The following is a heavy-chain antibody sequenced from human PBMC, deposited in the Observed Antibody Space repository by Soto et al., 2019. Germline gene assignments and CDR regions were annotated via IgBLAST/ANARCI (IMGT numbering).Heavy chain of an antibody. CDR2: ISGNGAET. J-gene: IGHJ4*02. D-gene: IGHD6-19*01. CDR1: GFPFSSYA. Sequence: GGSLRLSCAASGFPFSSYAMSWVRQAPGKGLEWVSAISGNGAETSYAASVRGRLTISRDNSRDTLYLQMNSLRADDTTVYYCGKERRASGLSVCSYWGQGILVTVSS. V-gene: IGHV3-23*01. CDR3: GKERRASGLSVCSY.